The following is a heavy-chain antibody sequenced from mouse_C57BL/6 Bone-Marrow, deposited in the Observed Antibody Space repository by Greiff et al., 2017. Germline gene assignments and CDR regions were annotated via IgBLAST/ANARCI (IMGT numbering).Heavy chain of an antibody. CDR3: VRRVVDY. CDR2: IRSKSNNYAT. D-gene: IGHD1-3*01. CDR1: GFSFNTYA. J-gene: IGHJ4*01. V-gene: IGHV10-1*01. Sequence: DVKVEESGGGLVQPKGSLKLSCAASGFSFNTYAMNWVRQAPGKGLEWVARIRSKSNNYATYYADSVKDRFTISRDDSESMLYLQMNNLKTEDTAMYYCVRRVVDYWGQGTSVTVSS.